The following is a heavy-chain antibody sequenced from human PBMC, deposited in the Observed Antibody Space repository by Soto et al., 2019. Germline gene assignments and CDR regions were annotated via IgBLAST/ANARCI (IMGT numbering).Heavy chain of an antibody. D-gene: IGHD1-26*01. V-gene: IGHV3-48*01. CDR3: ARFAYFSDYYMDV. CDR2: ISSSSSTI. Sequence: GGSLRLSCAASGFTFSSYSMNWVRQAPGKGLEWVSYISSSSSTIYYADSVKGRFTISRDNAKNSLYLQMNSLRAEDTAVYYCARFAYFSDYYMDVWGKGTTVTVSS. J-gene: IGHJ6*03. CDR1: GFTFSSYS.